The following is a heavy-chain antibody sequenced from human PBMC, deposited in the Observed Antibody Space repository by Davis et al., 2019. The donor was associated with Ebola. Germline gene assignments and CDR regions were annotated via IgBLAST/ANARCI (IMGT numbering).Heavy chain of an antibody. V-gene: IGHV3-30-3*01. D-gene: IGHD1-14*01. CDR2: ISYDGSNK. CDR1: GFTFKNNA. J-gene: IGHJ4*02. Sequence: PGGSLRLSCVGSGFTFKNNAISWVRQAPGKGLEWVAVISYDGSNKYYADSVKGRFTISRDNSKNTLYLQMNSLRAEDTAMYYCAREGGAPGFDYWGQGTLVTVSS. CDR3: AREGGAPGFDY.